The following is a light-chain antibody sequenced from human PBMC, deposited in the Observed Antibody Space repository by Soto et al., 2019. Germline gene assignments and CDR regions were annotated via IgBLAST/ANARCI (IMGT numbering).Light chain of an antibody. J-gene: IGKJ5*01. CDR1: QGISSY. V-gene: IGKV1-9*01. Sequence: DIQLTQSPSFLSASVGDRVTITCRASQGISSYLAWYQQKPGKAPKLLIYAASTLQSVVPSRFSGSGSGTEVTLKSSSLQPEDFATYYCQQLDTDPITFGQGTRLEIK. CDR2: AAS. CDR3: QQLDTDPIT.